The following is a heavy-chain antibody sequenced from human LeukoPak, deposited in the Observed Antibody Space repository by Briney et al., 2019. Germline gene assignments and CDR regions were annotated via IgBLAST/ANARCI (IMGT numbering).Heavy chain of an antibody. CDR2: ISWNSGTI. Sequence: PGGSLRLSCAASGFTFDDYAIHWVRQAPGKGLEWVSAISWNSGTIGYADSVKGRFTISRDNAKNSLYLQMNSLRAEDTAVYYCARVISGYQLQFSLARMDVWGQGTTVTVSS. V-gene: IGHV3-9*01. J-gene: IGHJ6*02. CDR3: ARVISGYQLQFSLARMDV. D-gene: IGHD2-2*01. CDR1: GFTFDDYA.